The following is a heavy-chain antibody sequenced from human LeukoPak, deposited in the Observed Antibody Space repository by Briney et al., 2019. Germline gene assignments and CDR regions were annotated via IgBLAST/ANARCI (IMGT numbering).Heavy chain of an antibody. J-gene: IGHJ4*02. Sequence: GGSLRLSCAASGFTFSSYWMSWVRQAPGKGLEWVSAISGSGGSTYYADSVKGRFTISRDNSKNTPYLQMNSLRAEDTAVYYCAKDGSPTFNYDILTGYYNYWGQGTLVTVSS. V-gene: IGHV3-23*01. CDR3: AKDGSPTFNYDILTGYYNY. CDR2: ISGSGGST. CDR1: GFTFSSYW. D-gene: IGHD3-9*01.